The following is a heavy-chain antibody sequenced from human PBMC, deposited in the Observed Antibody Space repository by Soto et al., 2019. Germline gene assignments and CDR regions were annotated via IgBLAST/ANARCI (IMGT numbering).Heavy chain of an antibody. J-gene: IGHJ6*03. V-gene: IGHV4-59*01. CDR1: GGSISSYY. D-gene: IGHD2-2*01. CDR3: ARVGYCSSTSCYPYYYYYMDV. CDR2: IYYSGSA. Sequence: ETLSLTCTVSGGSISSYYWSWIRQPPGKGLEWIGYIYYSGSANYNPSLKSRVTISVDTSKNQFSLKLSSVTAADTAVYYCARVGYCSSTSCYPYYYYYMDVWGKGTTVTVSS.